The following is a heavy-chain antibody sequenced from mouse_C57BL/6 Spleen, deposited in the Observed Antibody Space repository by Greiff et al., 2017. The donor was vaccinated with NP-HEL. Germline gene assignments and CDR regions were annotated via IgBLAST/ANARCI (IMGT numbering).Heavy chain of an antibody. V-gene: IGHV1-81*01. J-gene: IGHJ4*01. Sequence: QVQLQQSGAELARPGASVKLSCKASGYTFTSYGISWVKQRTGQGLEWIGEIYPRSGNTYYNEKFKGKATLTADKSSSTAYMELRSLTSDDSAVYFCARSNLIYYDYDDAMDYWGQGTSVTVSS. CDR1: GYTFTSYG. CDR2: IYPRSGNT. CDR3: ARSNLIYYDYDDAMDY. D-gene: IGHD2-4*01.